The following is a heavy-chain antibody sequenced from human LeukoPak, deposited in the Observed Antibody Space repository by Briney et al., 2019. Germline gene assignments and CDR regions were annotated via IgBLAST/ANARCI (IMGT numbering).Heavy chain of an antibody. CDR2: INRDGAST. V-gene: IGHV3-74*01. CDR3: ASVNCGDDCSS. J-gene: IGHJ4*02. Sequence: GGSLRLSCAASGFTFSSYWMYWVRQVPGKGLECVSRINRDGASTGYADSVKGRFTISRDNAKNTLYLQMNTLRAEDTAVYYCASVNCGDDCSSWGQGTLVTVSS. CDR1: GFTFSSYW. D-gene: IGHD2-21*02.